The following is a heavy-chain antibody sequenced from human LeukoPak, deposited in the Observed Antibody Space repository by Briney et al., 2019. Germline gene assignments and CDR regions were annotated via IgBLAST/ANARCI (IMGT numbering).Heavy chain of an antibody. V-gene: IGHV3-30*02. CDR3: ARVSGYSYGLAN. Sequence: PGGSLRLSCAASGFTFSSYGMHWIRQAPGKGLEWVAFIRNDGSIIYNADSVKGRFTISRDNAKNSLYLQMNSLRAEDTAVYYCARVSGYSYGLANWGQGTLVTVSS. J-gene: IGHJ4*02. CDR1: GFTFSSYG. CDR2: IRNDGSII. D-gene: IGHD5-18*01.